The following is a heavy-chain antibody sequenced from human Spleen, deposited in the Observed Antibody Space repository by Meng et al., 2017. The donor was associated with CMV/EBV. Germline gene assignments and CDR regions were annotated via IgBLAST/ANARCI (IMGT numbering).Heavy chain of an antibody. CDR2: IIPIFGTA. CDR3: ARGTAGGYYDSSGYYFDY. D-gene: IGHD3-22*01. V-gene: IGHV1-69*05. Sequence: FSRDAGSWVRPAPGQGLEWRGGIIPIFGTANYAQKFQGRVTITTDESTSTAYMELSSLRSEDTAVYYCARGTAGGYYDSSGYYFDYWGQGTLVTVSS. CDR1: FSRDA. J-gene: IGHJ4*02.